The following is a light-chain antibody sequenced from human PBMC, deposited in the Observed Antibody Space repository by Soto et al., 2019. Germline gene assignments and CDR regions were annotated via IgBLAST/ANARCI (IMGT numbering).Light chain of an antibody. CDR3: SSYTSSSTPCYV. J-gene: IGLJ1*01. CDR2: DVS. CDR1: SSDVGGYNY. Sequence: QSALTQPASVSGSPGQSITISCTGTSSDVGGYNYVSWYQQHPGKAPKLMIYDVSNRPSGVSNRFSGPKSGNTASLTISGLQAEDEADYYCSSYTSSSTPCYVFGTGTKVTVL. V-gene: IGLV2-14*01.